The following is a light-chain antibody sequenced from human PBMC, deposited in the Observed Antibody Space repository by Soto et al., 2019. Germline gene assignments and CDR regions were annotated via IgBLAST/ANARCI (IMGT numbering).Light chain of an antibody. V-gene: IGKV3-20*01. J-gene: IGKJ1*01. CDR2: GAS. Sequence: VLTQSPATLSSSPGERATLSCRASQSVSRNYLAWYQQKPGQAPRLLIYGASSRAAGTPDRLTGSGSGTALTLSIDRLEPEDFAVYHCQQYGSSPWTFGQGTKVDIK. CDR1: QSVSRNY. CDR3: QQYGSSPWT.